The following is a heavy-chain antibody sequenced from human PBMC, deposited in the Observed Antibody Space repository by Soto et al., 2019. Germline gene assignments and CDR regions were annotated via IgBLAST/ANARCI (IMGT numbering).Heavy chain of an antibody. J-gene: IGHJ3*02. CDR3: ARGSIAAAGTGAFDI. D-gene: IGHD6-13*01. CDR1: GYTFTGYY. Sequence: ASVKVSCKASGYTFTGYYMHWVRQAPGQGLEWMGWINPNSGGTNYAQKFQGRVTMTRDTSISTAYMELSRLRSDDTAVYYCARGSIAAAGTGAFDIWGQGTMVTVSS. CDR2: INPNSGGT. V-gene: IGHV1-2*02.